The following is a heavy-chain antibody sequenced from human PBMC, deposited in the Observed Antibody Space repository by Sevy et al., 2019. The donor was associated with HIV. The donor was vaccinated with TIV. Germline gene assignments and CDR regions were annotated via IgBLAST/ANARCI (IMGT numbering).Heavy chain of an antibody. J-gene: IGHJ3*02. Sequence: GGSLRLSCAASGFTFSGYSMNWVRQAPGKGLEWVSSISSSSSYIYYADSVKGRFTISRDNAKNSLYLQMNSLRAEDTAVYYCARDGYYDSSGYYRDAFDIWGQGTMVTVSS. V-gene: IGHV3-21*01. CDR2: ISSSSSYI. CDR1: GFTFSGYS. CDR3: ARDGYYDSSGYYRDAFDI. D-gene: IGHD3-22*01.